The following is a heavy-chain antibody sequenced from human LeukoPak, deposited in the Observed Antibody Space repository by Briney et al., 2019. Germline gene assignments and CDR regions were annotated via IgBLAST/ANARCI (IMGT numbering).Heavy chain of an antibody. CDR3: ARDLGDYIWGSYRYFGY. V-gene: IGHV3-7*01. J-gene: IGHJ4*02. D-gene: IGHD3-16*02. Sequence: GGSLRLSCAASGFTFSSYWMSWVRQAPGKGLEWVANIKQDGSEKYYVDSVKGRFTISRDNAKNSLYLQMNSLRAEDTAVYYCARDLGDYIWGSYRYFGYWGQGTLVTVSS. CDR2: IKQDGSEK. CDR1: GFTFSSYW.